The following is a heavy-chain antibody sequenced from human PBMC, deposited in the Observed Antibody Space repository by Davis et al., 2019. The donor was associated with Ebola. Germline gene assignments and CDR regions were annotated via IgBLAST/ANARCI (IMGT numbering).Heavy chain of an antibody. CDR2: IYYSGST. V-gene: IGHV4-31*03. CDR3: ARDLRYDSSGYDYYFYMDA. D-gene: IGHD3-22*01. CDR1: GGSISRGGSY. Sequence: PSETLSLTCTVSGGSISRGGSYWTWIRQHPGKGLEWIGYIYYSGSTYYKPSLESRVTISLDTSKNQFSLNLYSVTAADTAVYYCARDLRYDSSGYDYYFYMDAWGKGTTVTVSS. J-gene: IGHJ6*03.